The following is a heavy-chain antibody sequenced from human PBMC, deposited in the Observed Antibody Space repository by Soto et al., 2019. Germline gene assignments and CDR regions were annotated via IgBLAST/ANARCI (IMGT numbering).Heavy chain of an antibody. CDR1: GYRFESYG. V-gene: IGHV1-18*01. CDR3: ARGPSWDSSNPGTAFDI. CDR2: INPNNGNT. J-gene: IGHJ3*02. D-gene: IGHD6-19*01. Sequence: ASVKVSCKASGYRFESYGICWVRHSTRQGLEWMGWINPNNGNTNYAQKFQGRVTMTRDTSISTAYMELSRLRSDDTAVYYCARGPSWDSSNPGTAFDIWGQGTMVTVSS.